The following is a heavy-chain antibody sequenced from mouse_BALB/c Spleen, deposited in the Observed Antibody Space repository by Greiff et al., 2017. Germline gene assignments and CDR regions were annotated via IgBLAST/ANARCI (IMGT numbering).Heavy chain of an antibody. CDR3: ARGRDYYGSSYEGFAY. J-gene: IGHJ3*01. CDR1: GFTFSSFG. V-gene: IGHV5-17*02. CDR2: ISSGSSTI. D-gene: IGHD1-1*01. Sequence: EVKLMESGGGLVQPGGSRKLSCAASGFTFSSFGMHWVRQAPEKGLEWVAYISSGSSTIYYADTVKGRFTISRDNPKNTLFLQMTSLRSEDTAMYYCARGRDYYGSSYEGFAYWGQGTLVTVSA.